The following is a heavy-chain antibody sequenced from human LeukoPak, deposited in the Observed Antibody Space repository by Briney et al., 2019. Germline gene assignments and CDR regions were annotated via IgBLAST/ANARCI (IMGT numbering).Heavy chain of an antibody. CDR3: AREEYSYGYQVNWFDP. Sequence: PSETLSLTCTVSGGSISSSSYYWGWIRQPPGKGLEWIGSIYYSGSTYYNPPLKSRVTISVDTSKNQFSLKLSSATAADTAVYYCAREEYSYGYQVNWFDPWGQGTLVTVSS. D-gene: IGHD5-18*01. V-gene: IGHV4-39*02. CDR2: IYYSGST. CDR1: GGSISSSSYY. J-gene: IGHJ5*02.